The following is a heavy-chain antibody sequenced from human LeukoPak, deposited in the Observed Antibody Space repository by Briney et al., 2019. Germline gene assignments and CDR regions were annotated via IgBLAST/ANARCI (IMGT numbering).Heavy chain of an antibody. D-gene: IGHD3-22*01. CDR1: GFTFSSYS. CDR3: ARDAGTTNYYYDSSGYYSLDAFDI. J-gene: IGHJ3*02. CDR2: ISSSSSYI. V-gene: IGHV3-21*01. Sequence: GGSLRLSCAASGFTFSSYSMNWVRQAPGKGLEWVSSISSSSSYIYYADSVKGRFTISRDNAKNSLYLQMNSLRAEDTAVDYCARDAGTTNYYYDSSGYYSLDAFDIWGQGTMVTVSS.